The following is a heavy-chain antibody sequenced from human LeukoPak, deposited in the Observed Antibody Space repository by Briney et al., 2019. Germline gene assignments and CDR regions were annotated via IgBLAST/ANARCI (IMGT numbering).Heavy chain of an antibody. J-gene: IGHJ3*02. D-gene: IGHD6-19*01. V-gene: IGHV4-34*01. CDR1: GGSFSGYY. CDR2: INHSGGT. CDR3: ARGHSSGWYGLFDI. Sequence: SETLSLTCAVYGGSFSGYYWSWIRQPPGKGLEWIGEINHSGGTKYNPSLKSRVTISVDTSKNQFSLKLSSVTAADTAVYYCARGHSSGWYGLFDIWGQGTIVTVSS.